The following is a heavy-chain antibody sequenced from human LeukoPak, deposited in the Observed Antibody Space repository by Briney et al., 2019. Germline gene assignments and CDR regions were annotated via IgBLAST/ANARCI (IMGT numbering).Heavy chain of an antibody. J-gene: IGHJ3*02. CDR3: ARAEVGSYYYDSWAFDI. CDR2: ISYDGSNK. CDR1: GFTFSSYA. D-gene: IGHD3-22*01. V-gene: IGHV3-30*04. Sequence: PGGSLRLSCAASGFTFSSYAMHWVRQAPGKGLEWVAVISYDGSNKYYADSVKGRFTISRDNSKNTLYLQMNSLRAEDTAVYYCARAEVGSYYYDSWAFDIWGQGTMVTVSS.